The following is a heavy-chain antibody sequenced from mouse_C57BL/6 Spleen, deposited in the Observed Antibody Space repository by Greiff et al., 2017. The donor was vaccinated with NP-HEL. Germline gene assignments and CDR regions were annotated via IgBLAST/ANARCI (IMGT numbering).Heavy chain of an antibody. J-gene: IGHJ2*01. CDR2: IDPEDGET. CDR3: ARLDGSSSDY. CDR1: GFNIKDYY. D-gene: IGHD1-1*01. V-gene: IGHV14-2*01. Sequence: VQLQQSGAELVKPGASVKLSCTASGFNIKDYYMHWVKQRTEQGLEWIGRIDPEDGETKHAPKFQGKATITADTSSNTAYLQLSSLTSEDTAVYYCARLDGSSSDYWGQGTTLTVSS.